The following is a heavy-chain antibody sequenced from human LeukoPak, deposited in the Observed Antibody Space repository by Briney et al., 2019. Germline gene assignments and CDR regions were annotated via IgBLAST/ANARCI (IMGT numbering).Heavy chain of an antibody. D-gene: IGHD3-16*01. Sequence: GGSLRLSCSASGFTFSSYAMHWVRQAPGKGLEYVSAISSNGGSTYYADSVKGRFTISRDNSKNTLYLQMSSLRAEDTAVYYCARGVMAKLGMWFDPWGQGTLVTVSS. CDR1: GFTFSSYA. V-gene: IGHV3-64*04. CDR2: ISSNGGST. J-gene: IGHJ5*02. CDR3: ARGVMAKLGMWFDP.